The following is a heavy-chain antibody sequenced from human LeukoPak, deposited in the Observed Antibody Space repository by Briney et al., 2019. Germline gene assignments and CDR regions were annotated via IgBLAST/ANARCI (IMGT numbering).Heavy chain of an antibody. Sequence: GASVKVSCKDSGGTFSTVTLNWVRQAPGQGLEWIGGITPLFRTPNYAQKFQGRVSITAVESMTTVYMEMSRLRLEDTAVYYCARGWLGETSVVTPYNFWGQGTLVSVSS. D-gene: IGHD2-21*02. CDR2: ITPLFRTP. CDR1: GGTFSTVT. J-gene: IGHJ4*02. V-gene: IGHV1-69*13. CDR3: ARGWLGETSVVTPYNF.